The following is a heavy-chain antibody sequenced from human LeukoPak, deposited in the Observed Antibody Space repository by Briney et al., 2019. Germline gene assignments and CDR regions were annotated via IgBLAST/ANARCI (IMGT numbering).Heavy chain of an antibody. J-gene: IGHJ2*01. CDR2: ISGDVQTT. CDR1: GFTFSNHA. D-gene: IGHD3-3*01. CDR3: AKDGYYSSANHFARLHFDL. V-gene: IGHV3-23*01. Sequence: GGSLRLSCEASGFTFSNHAMNWIRQTPGKGLEWLSVISGDVQTTTYASSVKGRFTISRDNSKNTLYLEMNSLRVEDTAIYYCAKDGYYSSANHFARLHFDLWGRGTRVTVSS.